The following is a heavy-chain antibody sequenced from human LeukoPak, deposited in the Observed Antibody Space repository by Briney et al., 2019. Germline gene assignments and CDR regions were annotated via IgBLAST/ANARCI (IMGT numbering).Heavy chain of an antibody. CDR2: INHSGST. Sequence: PSETLSLTCAVYGGSFSGYYWSWIRQPPGKGLEWIGEINHSGSTNYNPSLKSRVTISVDTSKNQFSLKLSSVTAADTAVYYCARLGGRWQWLVPAYYFDYWGQGTLVTVSS. J-gene: IGHJ4*02. D-gene: IGHD6-19*01. CDR3: ARLGGRWQWLVPAYYFDY. V-gene: IGHV4-34*01. CDR1: GGSFSGYY.